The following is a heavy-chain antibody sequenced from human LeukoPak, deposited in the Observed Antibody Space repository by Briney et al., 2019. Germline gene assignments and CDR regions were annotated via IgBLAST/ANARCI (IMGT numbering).Heavy chain of an antibody. J-gene: IGHJ3*02. V-gene: IGHV1-8*03. D-gene: IGHD1-26*01. CDR2: MNPNSGNT. Sequence: ASVKVSCKASGYTFTSYDINWVRQATGQGLEWMGWMNPNSGNTGYAQKFQGRVTITRNTSISTAYMELSSLRSEDTAVYYCARVYGSSPGAFDIWGQGTMVTVSS. CDR3: ARVYGSSPGAFDI. CDR1: GYTFTSYD.